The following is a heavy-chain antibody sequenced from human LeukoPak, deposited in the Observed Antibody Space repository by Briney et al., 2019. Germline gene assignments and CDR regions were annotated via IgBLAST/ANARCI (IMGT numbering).Heavy chain of an antibody. V-gene: IGHV4-59*08. CDR2: RYYRGST. Sequence: SETLSLTCTVSGGSISSYYWSWIRQSPGKGLEWIGYRYYRGSTNYNPSLKSRVTISIDTSKNEFSLRLTSVTAADTAVYFCARHSARGIAAAGPVLDYWGQGTLVTVSS. CDR1: GGSISSYY. CDR3: ARHSARGIAAAGPVLDY. J-gene: IGHJ4*02. D-gene: IGHD6-13*01.